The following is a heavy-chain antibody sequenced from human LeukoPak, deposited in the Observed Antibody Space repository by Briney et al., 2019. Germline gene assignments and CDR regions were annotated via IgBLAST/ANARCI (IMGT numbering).Heavy chain of an antibody. J-gene: IGHJ4*02. CDR1: GLTVSSNF. V-gene: IGHV3-53*01. Sequence: GGSLRLSCAASGLTVSSNFMSWVRQAPGRGLEWVSVISSGGGTYYADSVKGRFTISRDNSKNTLYLQMNILRAEDTAVYYCARDTPPDYWGQGTLVTVSS. CDR2: ISSGGGT. CDR3: ARDTPPDY.